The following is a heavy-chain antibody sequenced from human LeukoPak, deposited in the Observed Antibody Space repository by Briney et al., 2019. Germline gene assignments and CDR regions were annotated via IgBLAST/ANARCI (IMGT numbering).Heavy chain of an antibody. Sequence: SETLSLTCTVSGGSISSGGYYWSWIRQHPGKGLEWIGYIYYSGSTYYNPSLKSRVTISVDTSKNQFSLKLSSVTAADTAVYYCARDYRKDYYDSSGYYHRAFDIWGQGTMVTVSS. CDR3: ARDYRKDYYDSSGYYHRAFDI. D-gene: IGHD3-22*01. CDR2: IYYSGST. V-gene: IGHV4-31*03. J-gene: IGHJ3*02. CDR1: GGSISSGGYY.